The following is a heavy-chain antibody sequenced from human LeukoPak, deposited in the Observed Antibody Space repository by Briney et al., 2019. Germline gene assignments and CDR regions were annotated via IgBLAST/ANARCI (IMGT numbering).Heavy chain of an antibody. J-gene: IGHJ4*02. D-gene: IGHD3-10*01. CDR1: GFTFSSYS. CDR2: ISSSSSYI. CDR3: ARVANYYGSGSYYDYFGY. V-gene: IGHV3-21*01. Sequence: GGSLRLSCAASGFTFSSYSMNWVRQAPGKGLEWVSSISSSSSYIYYADSVKGRFTISRDNAKNSLYLQMNSLRAEDTAVYYCARVANYYGSGSYYDYFGYWGQGTLVTVSS.